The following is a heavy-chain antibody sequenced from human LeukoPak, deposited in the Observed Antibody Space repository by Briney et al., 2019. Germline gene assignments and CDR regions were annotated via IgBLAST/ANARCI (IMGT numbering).Heavy chain of an antibody. D-gene: IGHD3-9*01. CDR3: ARVPYDIFTGSDSYYGMDV. J-gene: IGHJ6*02. CDR2: ISSSSTI. V-gene: IGHV3-48*01. CDR1: GFTFSSYS. Sequence: GGSLRLSCAASGFTFSSYSMNWVRQAPGKGLEWVSYISSSSTIYYADSVKGRFTISRDNAKNSLYLQMNSLRAEDTAVYYCARVPYDIFTGSDSYYGMDVWGQGTAVTVSS.